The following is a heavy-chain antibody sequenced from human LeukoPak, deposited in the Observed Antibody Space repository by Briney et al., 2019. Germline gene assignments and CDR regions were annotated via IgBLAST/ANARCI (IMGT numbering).Heavy chain of an antibody. V-gene: IGHV3-30*02. CDR1: GFTFSSYG. CDR2: IWYDGSNK. Sequence: GGSLRLSCAASGFTFSSYGMHWVRQAPGKGLEWVAVIWYDGSNKYYADSVKGRFTISSDNPKNTLYLQMSSLRAEDTAVYHCAKGKEDYYYDSSGYYYLDHWGQGTLVTVSS. J-gene: IGHJ4*02. D-gene: IGHD3-22*01. CDR3: AKGKEDYYYDSSGYYYLDH.